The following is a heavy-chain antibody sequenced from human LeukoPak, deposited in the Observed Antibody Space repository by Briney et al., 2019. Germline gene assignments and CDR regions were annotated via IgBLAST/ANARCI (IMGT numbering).Heavy chain of an antibody. CDR1: GYTFTGYY. D-gene: IGHD3-10*01. J-gene: IGHJ5*02. V-gene: IGHV1-2*02. CDR3: ARGCRYGSARCWFDP. Sequence: VASVKVSCKASGYTFTGYYMHWVRQAPGQGLEWMGWINPNSGGTNYAQKFQGRVTMTRDTSISTAYMELSRLRSDDTAVYYCARGCRYGSARCWFDPWGQGTLVTVSS. CDR2: INPNSGGT.